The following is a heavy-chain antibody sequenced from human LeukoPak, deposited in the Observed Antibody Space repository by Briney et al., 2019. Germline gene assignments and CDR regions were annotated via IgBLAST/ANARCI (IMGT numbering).Heavy chain of an antibody. J-gene: IGHJ4*02. CDR3: AREGSLPPNFDY. CDR1: GYTFTGYY. Sequence: GPSVRLSCKASGYTFTGYYMHWVRQAPGQGLEWMGWINPNSGGTNYAQKFQGRDTMTRDTSISTAYMELSRLRSDDTAVYYCAREGSLPPNFDYWGQGTLVTVSS. D-gene: IGHD3-10*01. CDR2: INPNSGGT. V-gene: IGHV1-2*02.